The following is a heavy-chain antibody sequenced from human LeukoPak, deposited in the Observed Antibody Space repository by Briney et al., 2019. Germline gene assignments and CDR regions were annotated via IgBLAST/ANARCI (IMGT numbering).Heavy chain of an antibody. CDR1: GGTFSSYT. D-gene: IGHD3-22*01. CDR2: IIPILGIA. Sequence: GASVKVSCKASGGTFSSYTISWVRQAPGQGLEWMGRIIPILGIANYAQKFQGRVTITADKSTSTAYMELSSLRSEDTAVYYCASLSYDSSGYWNPRFDYWGQGTLVTVSS. V-gene: IGHV1-69*02. J-gene: IGHJ4*02. CDR3: ASLSYDSSGYWNPRFDY.